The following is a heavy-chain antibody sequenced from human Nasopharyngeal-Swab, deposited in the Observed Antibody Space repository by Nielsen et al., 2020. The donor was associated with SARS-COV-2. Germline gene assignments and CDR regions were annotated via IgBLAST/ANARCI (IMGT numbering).Heavy chain of an antibody. J-gene: IGHJ4*02. CDR3: ARIHGSIAVAGDFDY. Sequence: SGPTLVKPTETLTLTCTVSGFSLGNARMGVSWIRQPPGKALEWLAHIFSNDEKSYSTSLKSRLTISKDTSKSQVVLTMTNMDPVDTATYYCARIHGSIAVAGDFDYWGQGTLVTVSS. D-gene: IGHD6-19*01. CDR1: GFSLGNARMG. V-gene: IGHV2-26*01. CDR2: IFSNDEK.